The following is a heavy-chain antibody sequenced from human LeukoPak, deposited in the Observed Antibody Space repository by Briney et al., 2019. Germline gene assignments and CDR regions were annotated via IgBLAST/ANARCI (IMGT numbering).Heavy chain of an antibody. D-gene: IGHD6-13*01. CDR1: GFTFSNAW. CDR2: INWNGGST. J-gene: IGHJ4*02. CDR3: ARDAVLRNIAAAGYFDY. Sequence: PGGSLRLSCAASGFTFSNAWMSWVRQAPGKGLEWVSGINWNGGSTGYADSVKGRFTISRDNAKNSLYLQMNSLRAEDTALYYCARDAVLRNIAAAGYFDYWGQGTLVTVSS. V-gene: IGHV3-20*04.